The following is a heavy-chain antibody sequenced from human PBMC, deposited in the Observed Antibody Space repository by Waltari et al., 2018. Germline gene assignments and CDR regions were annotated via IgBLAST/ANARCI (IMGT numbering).Heavy chain of an antibody. J-gene: IGHJ4*02. CDR2: SNPNSGGT. Sequence: QVQLVQSGAEVKKPGASVKVSCKASGYTFTSYDINWVRQATGQGLERMGWSNPNSGGTNYAQKFQGWVTMTRDTSISTAYMELSRLRSDDTAVYYCARGLIAAAGLFDYWGQGTLVTVSS. CDR3: ARGLIAAAGLFDY. V-gene: IGHV1-2*04. CDR1: GYTFTSYD. D-gene: IGHD6-13*01.